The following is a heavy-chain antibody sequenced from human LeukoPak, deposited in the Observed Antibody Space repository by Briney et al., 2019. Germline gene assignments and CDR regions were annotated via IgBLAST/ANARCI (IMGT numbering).Heavy chain of an antibody. CDR3: ARHYGP. J-gene: IGHJ5*02. CDR1: SGSIDSTNW. CDR2: IHHDGRI. V-gene: IGHV4/OR15-8*01. Sequence: SETLSLTCDVSSGSIDSTNWWNWVRQPPGKGLEWIGEIHHDGRINYNPSLKSRVTLSVDKSKNQFSLRLNSVTAADTAMYYCARHYGPWGQGTLVTVSS. D-gene: IGHD4-17*01.